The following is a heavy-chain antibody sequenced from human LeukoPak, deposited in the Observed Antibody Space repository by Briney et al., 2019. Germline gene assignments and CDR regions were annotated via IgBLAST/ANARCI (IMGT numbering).Heavy chain of an antibody. CDR3: ARDRVEYSSWSIDY. CDR1: GYSISSGYY. Sequence: SETLSLTCTVSGYSISSGYYWGWIRQPPGKGLEWIGSIYHSGSTYYNPSLKSRVTISVDTSKNQFSLKLSSVTAADTAVYYCARDRVEYSSWSIDYWGQGTLVTVSS. CDR2: IYHSGST. J-gene: IGHJ4*02. V-gene: IGHV4-38-2*02. D-gene: IGHD6-6*01.